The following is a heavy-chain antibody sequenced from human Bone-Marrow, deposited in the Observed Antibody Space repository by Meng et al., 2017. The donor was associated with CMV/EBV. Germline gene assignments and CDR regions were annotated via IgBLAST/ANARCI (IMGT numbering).Heavy chain of an antibody. CDR2: IRYDGGNK. J-gene: IGHJ4*02. V-gene: IGHV3-30*02. D-gene: IGHD2-2*01. CDR3: AKDRGLIVVVPAAPDY. Sequence: GESLKISCAASGFTFSSYGMHWVRQAPGKGLEWVAFIRYDGGNKYYADSVKGRFTISRDNSKNTLYLQMNSLRAEDTAVYYCAKDRGLIVVVPAAPDYWGQGTLVTVSS. CDR1: GFTFSSYG.